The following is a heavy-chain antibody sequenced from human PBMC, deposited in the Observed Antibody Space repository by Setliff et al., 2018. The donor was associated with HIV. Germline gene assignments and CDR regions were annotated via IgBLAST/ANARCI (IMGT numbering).Heavy chain of an antibody. Sequence: GGSLRLSCVGSGFSFSNYDLNWVRQAPGKGLEWISAIVGGASSTVYADSVKGRFTISRDNSKNTLYLQMNSLRVEDTAVYYCARDTLRHCFGVNCWGAFDMWGQGTMVTVS. CDR1: GFSFSNYD. D-gene: IGHD2-15*01. CDR2: IVGGASST. J-gene: IGHJ3*02. CDR3: ARDTLRHCFGVNCWGAFDM. V-gene: IGHV3-23*01.